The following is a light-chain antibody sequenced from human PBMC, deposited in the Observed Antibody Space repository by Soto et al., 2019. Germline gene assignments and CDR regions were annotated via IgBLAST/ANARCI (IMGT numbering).Light chain of an antibody. CDR1: QSVSTY. V-gene: IGKV3-11*01. J-gene: IGKJ3*01. CDR2: DTS. Sequence: EIVLTQSPATLSLSPGERATLSCRASQSVSTYLAWYQQKPGRAPRLLIYDTSNRATGLPARFTGSGSGTDFTLTISSLEAEDFAVYYCQQRNSWPLTFGPGTKVDIK. CDR3: QQRNSWPLT.